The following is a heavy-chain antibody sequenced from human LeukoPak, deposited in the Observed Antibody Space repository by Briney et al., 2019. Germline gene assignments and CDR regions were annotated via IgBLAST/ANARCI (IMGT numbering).Heavy chain of an antibody. D-gene: IGHD2-15*01. CDR2: IYSGGST. CDR3: ATHCSGGSCYWGSFDY. CDR1: GFTFSSNY. V-gene: IGHV3-53*01. J-gene: IGHJ4*02. Sequence: GGSLRLSCAASGFTFSSNYMSWVRQAPGKGLEWVSVIYSGGSTYYSDSVKGRFTISRDNSKNTLYLQMNSLRAEDTAVYYCATHCSGGSCYWGSFDYWGQGTLVTVSS.